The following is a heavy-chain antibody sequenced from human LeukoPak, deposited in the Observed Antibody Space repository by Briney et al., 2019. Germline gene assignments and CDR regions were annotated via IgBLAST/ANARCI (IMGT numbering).Heavy chain of an antibody. CDR2: IIPIFGTA. J-gene: IGHJ3*02. Sequence: ASVKVSCKASGGTFSSYAISRVRQAPGQGLEWMGRIIPIFGTANYAQKFQGRVTITTDESTSTAYMELSSLRSEDTAVYYCARSRMPDVAFDIWGEGTMVTVSS. V-gene: IGHV1-69*05. CDR3: ARSRMPDVAFDI. D-gene: IGHD2-2*01. CDR1: GGTFSSYA.